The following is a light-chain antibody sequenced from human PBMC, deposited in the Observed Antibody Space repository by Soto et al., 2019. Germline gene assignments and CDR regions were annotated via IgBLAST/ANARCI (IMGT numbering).Light chain of an antibody. CDR1: QRVSTFY. CDR2: GAS. V-gene: IGKV3-20*01. J-gene: IGKJ1*01. CDR3: QKCGSSPWT. Sequence: EIVMTQSPGTLSVSPGERATLSCRASQRVSTFYLAWYQQKPGQAPRLLIYGASSRATGIPERFSGSGSGTDFTLTISSLEPEDFAVYYCQKCGSSPWTYGQGTKVDI.